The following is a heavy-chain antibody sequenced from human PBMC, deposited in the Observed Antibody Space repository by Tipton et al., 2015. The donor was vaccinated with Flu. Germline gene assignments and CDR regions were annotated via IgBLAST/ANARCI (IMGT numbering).Heavy chain of an antibody. CDR3: ARMEWTVTTPRYFVL. CDR2: IHRSGNT. D-gene: IGHD4-17*01. Sequence: TLSLTCSVSGDSIGSDYYWAWIRQPPGKGLEWLGNIHRSGNTHYNSSLKSRVTISVDKSKNQFSLRLLSVTATDTAVYYCARMEWTVTTPRYFVLWGRGTLVTVSS. J-gene: IGHJ2*01. V-gene: IGHV4-38-2*01. CDR1: GDSIGSDYY.